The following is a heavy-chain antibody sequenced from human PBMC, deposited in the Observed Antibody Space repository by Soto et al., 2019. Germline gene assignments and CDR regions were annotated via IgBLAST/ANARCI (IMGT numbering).Heavy chain of an antibody. J-gene: IGHJ5*02. CDR2: IYYSERTSYNSGST. CDR1: GDSMTSSSYY. Sequence: SETLSLACTVSGDSMTSSSYYWGWIRQPPGKGLEWIGSIYYSERTSYNSGSTYYSPSLKSRVTISGDTSKSQFSLKLSSVTAADTAVYYCARHTRNQFDPWGQGTLVTVSS. CDR3: ARHTRNQFDP. V-gene: IGHV4-39*01.